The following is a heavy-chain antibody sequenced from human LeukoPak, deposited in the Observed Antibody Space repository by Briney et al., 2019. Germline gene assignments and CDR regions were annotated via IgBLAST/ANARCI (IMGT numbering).Heavy chain of an antibody. CDR3: ARDKPSGTTGADDAFDI. J-gene: IGHJ3*02. CDR1: GGSISSGEYY. V-gene: IGHV4-31*03. Sequence: SQTLSLTCTVSGGSISSGEYYWRWIRQYPGKGLEWIGYIGYSGDTYYDPSLRSRVTISVDTSKNQFSLRLSSVTAADTAMYYCARDKPSGTTGADDAFDIWGQGTMVTVSS. CDR2: IGYSGDT. D-gene: IGHD1-1*01.